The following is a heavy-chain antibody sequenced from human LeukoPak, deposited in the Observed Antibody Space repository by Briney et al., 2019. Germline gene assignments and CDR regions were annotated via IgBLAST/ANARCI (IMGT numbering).Heavy chain of an antibody. J-gene: IGHJ4*02. CDR2: ISSTGSTI. CDR1: GFTSSDYY. V-gene: IGHV3-11*04. Sequence: GRSLRISCAASGFTSSDYYMRWIRQAPGKGLNRLSYISSTGSTIYYPESVKGRLTISRDNAKNSLYLQMNSLRAEDTAVYYCARGTSGWLVYFDYWGQGTVVTVSA. D-gene: IGHD6-19*01. CDR3: ARGTSGWLVYFDY.